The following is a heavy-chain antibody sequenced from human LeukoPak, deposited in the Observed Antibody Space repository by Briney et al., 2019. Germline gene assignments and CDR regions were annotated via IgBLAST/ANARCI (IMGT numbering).Heavy chain of an antibody. V-gene: IGHV3-69-1*01. CDR1: GFTFSDYY. Sequence: GGSLRLSCAASGFTFSDYYMSWVRQAPGKGLEWVSSISPDSNFIYQADSVKGRFTISRDNAKNSLYLQMESLRVEDTAVYYCANFQTVGVKPFEHWGQGTLVTVSS. J-gene: IGHJ5*02. CDR2: ISPDSNFI. D-gene: IGHD1-26*01. CDR3: ANFQTVGVKPFEH.